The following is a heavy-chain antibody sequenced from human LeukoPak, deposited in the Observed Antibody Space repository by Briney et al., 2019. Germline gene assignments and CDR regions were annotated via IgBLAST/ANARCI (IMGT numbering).Heavy chain of an antibody. CDR2: FDPEDGET. Sequence: ASVKVSCKVSGYTLTELSMHWVRQAPGKGLEWMGGFDPEDGETIYAQKFQGRVTMTEDTSTDTAYMELSSLRSEDTAVYYCATELRYYYDSSGPLGYFDYWGQGTLVTVSS. D-gene: IGHD3-22*01. J-gene: IGHJ4*02. CDR3: ATELRYYYDSSGPLGYFDY. V-gene: IGHV1-24*01. CDR1: GYTLTELS.